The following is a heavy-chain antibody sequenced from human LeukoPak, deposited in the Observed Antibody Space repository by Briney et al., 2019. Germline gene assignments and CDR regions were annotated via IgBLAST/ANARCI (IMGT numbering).Heavy chain of an antibody. CDR1: GFTFSTYT. D-gene: IGHD3-16*01. V-gene: IGHV3-21*04. CDR3: ARGGGLDV. Sequence: GGSLRLSCAASGFTFSTYTMNWVRQAPGEGLEWVSSISSSRSYIYYADSVKGRFTISRDNAKNSLYLQMSNLRAEDTAVYFCARGGGLDVWGQGATVTVSS. J-gene: IGHJ6*02. CDR2: ISSSRSYI.